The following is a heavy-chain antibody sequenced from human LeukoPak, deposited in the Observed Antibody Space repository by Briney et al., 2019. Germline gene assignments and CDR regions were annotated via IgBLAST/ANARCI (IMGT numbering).Heavy chain of an antibody. V-gene: IGHV3-48*04. CDR3: ARDGYYGSGLDF. CDR2: ISVSSGTI. CDR1: GFTFSSYT. J-gene: IGHJ4*02. D-gene: IGHD3-10*01. Sequence: PGGSLRLSCAASGFTFSSYTMNWVRQAPGKGLEWVSHISVSSGTIYYADSVWGRFTVSRDSAKNSLFLQMTDLRADDTAVYYCARDGYYGSGLDFWDRGTLVTVSS.